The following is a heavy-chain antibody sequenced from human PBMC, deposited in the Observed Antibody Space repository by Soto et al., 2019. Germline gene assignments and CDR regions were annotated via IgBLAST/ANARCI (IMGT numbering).Heavy chain of an antibody. CDR1: GGSIRYYY. CDR2: IYYSGST. D-gene: IGHD6-13*01. Sequence: QVQLQESGPGLVKPSETLSLTCTVSGGSIRYYYWSWIRQPPGKGLVWIGYIYYSGSTNYNPALKSRVTISVDTSKNQVSLRLSSVTAADTAVYYCAREGVSSSWYNYYGLDVWGQGTTVTVSS. CDR3: AREGVSSSWYNYYGLDV. V-gene: IGHV4-59*01. J-gene: IGHJ6*02.